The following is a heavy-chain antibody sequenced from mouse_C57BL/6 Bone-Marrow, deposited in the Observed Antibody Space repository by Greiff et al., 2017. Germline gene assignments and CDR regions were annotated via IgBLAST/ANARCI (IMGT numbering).Heavy chain of an antibody. CDR3: AHYYGSSPWYFDV. CDR1: GYTFTDYY. Sequence: QVQLQQSGPELVKPGASVKISCKASGYTFTDYYINWVKQRPGQGLDWIGWIFPGSGSTYYNEKFKGKATLTVDKSSSTAYMLLSSLTSEDSAVYFCAHYYGSSPWYFDVWGTGTTVTVSS. D-gene: IGHD1-1*01. V-gene: IGHV1-75*01. J-gene: IGHJ1*03. CDR2: IFPGSGST.